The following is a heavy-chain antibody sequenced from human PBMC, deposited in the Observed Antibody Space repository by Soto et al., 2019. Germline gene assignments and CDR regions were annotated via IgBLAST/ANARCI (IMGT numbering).Heavy chain of an antibody. V-gene: IGHV4-31*11. CDR1: GGSISSGGYY. Sequence: SETLSRTCAVSGGSISSGGYYWSWIRQHPGKGLEWIGYIYYSGSTYYNPSLKSRVTISVDTSKNQFSLKLSSVTAADTAVYYCARKRSSGYGYFDYWGQGTLVTVSS. D-gene: IGHD3-16*01. CDR3: ARKRSSGYGYFDY. CDR2: IYYSGST. J-gene: IGHJ4*02.